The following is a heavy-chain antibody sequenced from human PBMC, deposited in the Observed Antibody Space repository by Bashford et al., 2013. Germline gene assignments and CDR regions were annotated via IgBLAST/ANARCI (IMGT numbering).Heavy chain of an antibody. D-gene: IGHD5-12*01. CDR3: ARGGYSGYDGQDCFDF. V-gene: IGHV1-46*01. CDR2: IDPSGGST. J-gene: IGHJ4*02. Sequence: WVRQAPGQGLEWMGVIDPSGGSTLYSQQFQGRLTMTRDTSTTTVYMELSNLRSNDSAVYYCARGGYSGYDGQDCFDFWGQGSLVTVSS.